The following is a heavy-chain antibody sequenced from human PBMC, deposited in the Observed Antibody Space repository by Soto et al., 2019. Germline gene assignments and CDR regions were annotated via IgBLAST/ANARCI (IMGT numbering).Heavy chain of an antibody. Sequence: ASVKVSCKVSGYTLTELSMHWVRQAPGKGLEWMGGFDPEDGETIYAQKFQGRVTMTEDTSTDTAYMELSSLRSEDTAVYYCATRIVGATPFDYWGQGTLVTVPQ. D-gene: IGHD1-26*01. CDR2: FDPEDGET. CDR1: GYTLTELS. V-gene: IGHV1-24*01. CDR3: ATRIVGATPFDY. J-gene: IGHJ4*02.